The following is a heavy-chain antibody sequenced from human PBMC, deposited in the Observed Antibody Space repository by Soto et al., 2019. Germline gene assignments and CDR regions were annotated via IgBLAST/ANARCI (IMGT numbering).Heavy chain of an antibody. D-gene: IGHD4-17*01. V-gene: IGHV5-51*07. CDR3: ARPLTTVAHHYSGMDV. CDR2: IYPGDSDT. CDR1: GVRFNISW. J-gene: IGHJ6*02. Sequence: SVKLSLAGSGVRFNISWKGWEHQRPRQGLGWMGIIYPGDSDTRYSPSFQGQVTISADKSISTAYLQWSSLKASDTAMYYCARPLTTVAHHYSGMDVWGQGNKVKFSS.